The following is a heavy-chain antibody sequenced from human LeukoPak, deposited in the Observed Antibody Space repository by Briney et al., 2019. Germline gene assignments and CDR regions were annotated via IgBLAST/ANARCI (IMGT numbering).Heavy chain of an antibody. J-gene: IGHJ6*03. Sequence: PGGSLRLSCAASGFTFSSYGMHWVRQAPGKGLEWVANIKQDGSEKYYVDSVKGRFTISRDNAKNSLYLQMNSLRAEDTAVYYCARGDTMVRGVIKAYYYYYMDVWGKGTTVTVSS. CDR2: IKQDGSEK. V-gene: IGHV3-7*01. CDR1: GFTFSSYG. D-gene: IGHD3-10*01. CDR3: ARGDTMVRGVIKAYYYYYMDV.